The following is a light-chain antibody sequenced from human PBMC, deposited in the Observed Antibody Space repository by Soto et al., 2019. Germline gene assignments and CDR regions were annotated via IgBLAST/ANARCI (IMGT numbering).Light chain of an antibody. J-gene: IGLJ1*01. CDR3: SSYTSSSTDV. CDR1: SSDVGGYNY. CDR2: DVS. V-gene: IGLV2-14*01. Sequence: SALTRPAYVSGAPGQSITISCTGTSSDVGGYNYVSWYQQHPGKAPKLMIYDVSNRPSGVSNRFSGSKSGNTASLTISGLQAEDEADYYCSSYTSSSTDVFGTGTKVTVL.